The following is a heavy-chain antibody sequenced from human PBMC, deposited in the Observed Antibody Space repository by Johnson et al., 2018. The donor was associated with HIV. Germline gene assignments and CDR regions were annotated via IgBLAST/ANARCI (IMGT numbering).Heavy chain of an antibody. CDR3: ARDYYDSSGAFDI. CDR1: GFTVSSNY. Sequence: VQLVESGGGLVQPGGSLRLSCAASGFTVSSNYMSWVRQAPGKGLEWVSVIYSGGSTYYADSVKGRFTISRDNSKNTLYLQMNSLRAEDTAVYYCARDYYDSSGAFDIWGQGTMVTVSS. V-gene: IGHV3-66*01. J-gene: IGHJ3*02. CDR2: IYSGGST. D-gene: IGHD3-22*01.